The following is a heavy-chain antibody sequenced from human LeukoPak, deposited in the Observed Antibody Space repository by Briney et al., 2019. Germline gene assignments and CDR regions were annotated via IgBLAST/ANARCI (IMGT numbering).Heavy chain of an antibody. Sequence: ASVKVSCKASGYTFTSYGISWVRQAPGQGLEWMGWISAYNGNTNYAQKLQGRVTMTTDTSTSTAYMELRSLRSDDTAVYYCARARGGYDFWSGYYTDYYYYYMDVWGKGTTVTVSS. V-gene: IGHV1-18*01. D-gene: IGHD3-3*01. CDR1: GYTFTSYG. CDR3: ARARGGYDFWSGYYTDYYYYYMDV. CDR2: ISAYNGNT. J-gene: IGHJ6*03.